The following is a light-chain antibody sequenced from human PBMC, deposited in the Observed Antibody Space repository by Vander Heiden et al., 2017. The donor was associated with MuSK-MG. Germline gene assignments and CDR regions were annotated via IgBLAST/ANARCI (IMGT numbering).Light chain of an antibody. Sequence: EIQMTQSTSSLSASVGDRVTITCRASQSISRHLAWYQQKPRKPPKLLIYEASNLQSGVPSRFSGSGSWTDFTLTITSLQPEDFATYYCQQSYFTSQSAFGGGTKVEIK. J-gene: IGKJ4*01. V-gene: IGKV1-39*01. CDR1: QSISRH. CDR3: QQSYFTSQSA. CDR2: EAS.